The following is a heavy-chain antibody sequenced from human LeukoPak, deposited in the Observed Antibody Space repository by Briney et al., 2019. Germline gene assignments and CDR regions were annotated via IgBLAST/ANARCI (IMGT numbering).Heavy chain of an antibody. CDR2: IKQDGSET. CDR1: GFTVSSHY. Sequence: GGSLRLSCAASGFTVSSHYMSWVRQAPGKGLEWVANIKQDGSETNYVDSVKGRFTISRDNAKNSLYLQMNSLRAEDTAVYYCARPRVPDSWGQGTLVTVSS. CDR3: ARPRVPDS. J-gene: IGHJ4*02. V-gene: IGHV3-7*01.